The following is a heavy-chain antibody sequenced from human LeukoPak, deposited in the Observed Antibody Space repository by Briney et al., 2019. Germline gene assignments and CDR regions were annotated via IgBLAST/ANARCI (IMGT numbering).Heavy chain of an antibody. J-gene: IGHJ3*01. V-gene: IGHV1-2*02. D-gene: IGHD6-6*01. CDR2: NNANNGDT. Sequence: GASVKVSCKAFVYSFTAYYIHWVRQAPGQGLEWMGWNNANNGDTSYAQKFQGRVTMTRDTSINTGYMELRGLTSDDTAVYFCVRDDGRSSVNAFDVWGQGTLVTVSS. CDR3: VRDDGRSSVNAFDV. CDR1: VYSFTAYY.